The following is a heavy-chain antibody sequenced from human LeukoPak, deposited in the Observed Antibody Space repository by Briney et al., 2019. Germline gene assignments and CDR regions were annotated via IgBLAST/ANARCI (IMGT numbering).Heavy chain of an antibody. D-gene: IGHD1-26*01. CDR1: GGSISSYY. V-gene: IGHV4-59*01. Sequence: SETLSLTCTVPGGSISSYYWSWIRQPPGKGLEWIGYIFYSGSSNYNPSLKRRVTISVDTSKNQFSLKLSSVTAADTAVYYCARARRDLLAFDLWGQGTMVTVSS. CDR2: IFYSGSS. J-gene: IGHJ3*01. CDR3: ARARRDLLAFDL.